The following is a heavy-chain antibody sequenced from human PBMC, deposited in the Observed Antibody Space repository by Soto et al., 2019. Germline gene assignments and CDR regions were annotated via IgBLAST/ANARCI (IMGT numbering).Heavy chain of an antibody. V-gene: IGHV3-23*01. CDR3: AKDPYCSSTSCYGMDAFAI. J-gene: IGHJ3*02. CDR2: ISGSGGST. CDR1: GFTFSSYA. D-gene: IGHD2-2*01. Sequence: GGSLRLSCAASGFTFSSYAMSWVRQAPGKGLEWVSAISGSGGSTYYADSVKGRFTISRDNSKNTLYLQMNSLRAEDTAVYYCAKDPYCSSTSCYGMDAFAIWGQGTMVTVSS.